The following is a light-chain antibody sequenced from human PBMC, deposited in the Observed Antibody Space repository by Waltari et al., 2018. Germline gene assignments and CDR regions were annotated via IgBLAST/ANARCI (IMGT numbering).Light chain of an antibody. CDR3: ATWDDSLTAWV. J-gene: IGLJ3*02. Sequence: QSVLTQPPSASGTPGQRVTTSCSGSSSNIGPYYVYWYQQLPGTAPKLLIYRNNQWPSGVPDRFSGSKSGTSASLAISGLRSEDEADYYCATWDDSLTAWVFGGGTKLTVL. CDR1: SSNIGPYY. V-gene: IGLV1-47*01. CDR2: RNN.